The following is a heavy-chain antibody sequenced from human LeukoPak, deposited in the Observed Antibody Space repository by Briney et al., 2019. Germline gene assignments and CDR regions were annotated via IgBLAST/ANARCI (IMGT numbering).Heavy chain of an antibody. V-gene: IGHV4-34*01. J-gene: IGHJ4*02. D-gene: IGHD6-6*01. Sequence: SETLSLTCTVSGGSISSYYWSWIRQPPGKGLEWIGEINHSGSTNYNPSLKSRVTISVDTSKNQFSLKLSSVTAADTAVYYCARGTPIAAPDYWGQGTLVTVSS. CDR2: INHSGST. CDR1: GGSISSYY. CDR3: ARGTPIAAPDY.